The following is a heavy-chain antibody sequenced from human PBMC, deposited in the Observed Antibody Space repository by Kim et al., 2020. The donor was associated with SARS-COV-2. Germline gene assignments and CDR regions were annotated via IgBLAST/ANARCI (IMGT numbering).Heavy chain of an antibody. J-gene: IGHJ4*02. CDR3: AKRLVGSTNDYFDY. CDR2: IRGSGDST. CDR1: GFIFSTYA. D-gene: IGHD1-26*01. V-gene: IGHV3-23*01. Sequence: GGSLRLSCAASGFIFSTYAMNWVRQAPGKGLEWVSGIRGSGDSTYYTDSVKGRFTISRDNSKNMLYLQMNSLRAEDTAVYYCAKRLVGSTNDYFDYWGQGTLVTVSS.